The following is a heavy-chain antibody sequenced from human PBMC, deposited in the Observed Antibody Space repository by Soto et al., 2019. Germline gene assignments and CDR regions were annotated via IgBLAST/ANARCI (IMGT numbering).Heavy chain of an antibody. CDR1: GGSIGGVGYS. D-gene: IGHD3-10*01. CDR3: ARAQFYSGSVNYNNLIFDA. CDR2: MYHSGTF. V-gene: IGHV4-30-2*01. Sequence: SETLSLTCAVSGGSIGGVGYSWSWIRQPPGGGLEWIGYMYHSGTFLKSPSLKTRLTMSLDMSKNQFSLTLNSMTAADTAVYYCARAQFYSGSVNYNNLIFDAWDQGIQLTVSS. J-gene: IGHJ5*02.